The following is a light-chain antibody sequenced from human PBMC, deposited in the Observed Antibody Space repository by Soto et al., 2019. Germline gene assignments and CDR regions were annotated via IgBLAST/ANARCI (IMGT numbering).Light chain of an antibody. V-gene: IGKV1-27*01. CDR1: QDISVY. J-gene: IGKJ5*01. CDR2: SES. Sequence: DIQMTQSPSSLSASVGDRVTITCRARQDISVYLAWYQQKPGKVPKLLIYSESTLQSGVPSRFSGSGSGTDFTLTISSLQPEDVATYYCQKFNTAPLTFGQGTRLEIK. CDR3: QKFNTAPLT.